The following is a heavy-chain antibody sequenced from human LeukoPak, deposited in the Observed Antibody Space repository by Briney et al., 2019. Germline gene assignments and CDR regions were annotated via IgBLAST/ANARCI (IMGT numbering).Heavy chain of an antibody. V-gene: IGHV5-51*01. Sequence: GESLKISCKGSGYSFTSYWIGWVRQMPGKGLEWTGIIYPGDSDTRYSPSFQGQVTISADKSISTAYLQWSSLKASDTAMYYCARLSYCSGGSCYSDWFDPWGQETLVTVSS. CDR2: IYPGDSDT. J-gene: IGHJ5*02. CDR3: ARLSYCSGGSCYSDWFDP. D-gene: IGHD2-15*01. CDR1: GYSFTSYW.